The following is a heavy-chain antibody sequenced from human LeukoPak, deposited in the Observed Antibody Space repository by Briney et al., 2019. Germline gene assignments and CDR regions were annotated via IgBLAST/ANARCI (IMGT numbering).Heavy chain of an antibody. CDR1: GFTFSSYA. Sequence: PGGSLRLSCAASGFTFSSYAMSWVRQAPGKGLEWVSDISGSGGGTHYADSVKGRFTISRDNSKNTLYLQMNSLRAEDTAVYYCAKTPTVTMVRGINFDCWGQGTLVTVSS. J-gene: IGHJ4*02. CDR2: ISGSGGGT. D-gene: IGHD3-10*01. CDR3: AKTPTVTMVRGINFDC. V-gene: IGHV3-23*01.